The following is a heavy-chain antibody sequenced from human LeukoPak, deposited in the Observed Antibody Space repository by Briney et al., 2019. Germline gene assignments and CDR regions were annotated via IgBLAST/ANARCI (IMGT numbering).Heavy chain of an antibody. D-gene: IGHD5-24*01. V-gene: IGHV1-69*05. Sequence: GASVKVSCKASGGTFSSYAISWVRQAPGQGLEWMGGIIPIFGTANYAQKFQGRVTITTDESTSTAYMELSSLRSEDTAVYYCAIGEMATQLGYFQHWGQGTLVTVSS. J-gene: IGHJ1*01. CDR3: AIGEMATQLGYFQH. CDR1: GGTFSSYA. CDR2: IIPIFGTA.